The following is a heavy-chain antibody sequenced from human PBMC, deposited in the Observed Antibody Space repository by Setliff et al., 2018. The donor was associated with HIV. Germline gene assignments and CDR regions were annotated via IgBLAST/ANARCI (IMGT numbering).Heavy chain of an antibody. Sequence: PGGSLRLSCEASGFIFSTYGMHWVRQAPGKGLEWVAFIRSDETNKYYSDSVKGRFTISRDTSENTLFLQINSLRPEDTAVYYCARMSVASRYNSDMDVWGKGTTVTVSS. J-gene: IGHJ6*03. CDR3: ARMSVASRYNSDMDV. CDR2: IRSDETNK. D-gene: IGHD5-12*01. V-gene: IGHV3-30*02. CDR1: GFIFSTYG.